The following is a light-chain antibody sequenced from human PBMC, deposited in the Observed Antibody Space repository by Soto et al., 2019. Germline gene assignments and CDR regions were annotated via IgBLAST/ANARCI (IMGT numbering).Light chain of an antibody. CDR2: GAS. Sequence: DIVMTQSPATLSVSPGETATLSCRASQSVSSYLVWYQQKPGQAPRLLISGASTRATGFPVRFSGSGSGTEFTLTISSLQSEDFAIYYCQQYSSWPRTFGQGTRVEIK. V-gene: IGKV3-15*01. J-gene: IGKJ1*01. CDR1: QSVSSY. CDR3: QQYSSWPRT.